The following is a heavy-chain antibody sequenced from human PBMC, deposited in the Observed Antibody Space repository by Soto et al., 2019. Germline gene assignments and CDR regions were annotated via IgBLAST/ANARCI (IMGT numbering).Heavy chain of an antibody. J-gene: IGHJ6*02. CDR1: GFSLSTSGMC. V-gene: IGHV2-70*11. Sequence: SGPTLVNPTQTLTLTCTFSGFSLSTSGMCVSWIRQPPGKALEWLARIDWDDDKYYSTSLKTRLTISKDTSKNQVVLTMTNMDPVDTSTYYCARTRPRIAVADPDYGMDVWGQGTTVTGSS. CDR2: IDWDDDK. CDR3: ARTRPRIAVADPDYGMDV. D-gene: IGHD6-19*01.